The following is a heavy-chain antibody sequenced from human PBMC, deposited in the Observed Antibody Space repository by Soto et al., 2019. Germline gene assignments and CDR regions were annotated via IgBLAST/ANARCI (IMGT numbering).Heavy chain of an antibody. V-gene: IGHV1-69*02. D-gene: IGHD3-9*01. CDR3: ARAYDILTGPQANWFDP. CDR2: IIPILGIA. Sequence: ASVKVSCKASGGTFSSYTISWVRQTPGRGLEWMGRIIPILGIANYAQKFQGRVTITADKSTSPAYMELSCLRSEDTAVYYCARAYDILTGPQANWFDPWGQGTLVTVSS. J-gene: IGHJ5*02. CDR1: GGTFSSYT.